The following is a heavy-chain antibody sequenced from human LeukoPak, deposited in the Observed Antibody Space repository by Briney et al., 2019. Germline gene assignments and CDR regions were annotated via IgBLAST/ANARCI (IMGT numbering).Heavy chain of an antibody. V-gene: IGHV3-7*01. J-gene: IGHJ4*02. CDR1: EFIFGAYW. D-gene: IGHD3-10*01. CDR2: ISQAGSEK. Sequence: PGGSLRLSCAASEFIFGAYWMTWVRQAPGKGLEWVANISQAGSEKYYMDSVKGRFTISRDNAKKSLFLQMNSLTAEDTGLYYCVRSLERFGTRDYWGQGTLVTVSS. CDR3: VRSLERFGTRDY.